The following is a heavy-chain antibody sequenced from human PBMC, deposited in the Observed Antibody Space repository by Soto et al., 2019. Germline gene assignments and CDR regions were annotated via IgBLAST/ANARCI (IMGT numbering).Heavy chain of an antibody. D-gene: IGHD5-12*01. CDR1: GGTFSSYA. CDR3: ARGFRAWDGYNYHYYYYGMDV. CDR2: IIPIFGTA. V-gene: IGHV1-69*06. Sequence: SVKVSCKASGGTFSSYAISWVRQAPGQGLEWMGGIIPIFGTANYAQKFQGRVTITADKSTSTAYMELSSLRSEDTAVYYCARGFRAWDGYNYHYYYYGMDVWGQGTTVTVSS. J-gene: IGHJ6*02.